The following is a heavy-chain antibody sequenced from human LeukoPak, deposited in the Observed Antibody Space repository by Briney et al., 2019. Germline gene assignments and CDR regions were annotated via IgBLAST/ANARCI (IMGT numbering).Heavy chain of an antibody. CDR1: GHIFTVDS. CDR3: ATARHCSGGTCHAWTDAFHV. V-gene: IGHV1-2*02. CDR2: THLNGGGT. D-gene: IGHD2-15*01. J-gene: IGHJ3*01. Sequence: ASVKVSCTASGHIFTVDSIHWVRQDPGQGLEWMGWTHLNGGGTYRAQKFQDRVTMTKGTSIGTAYLELSTMTSDNTAVYYCATARHCSGGTCHAWTDAFHVWGQGTMVTVSS.